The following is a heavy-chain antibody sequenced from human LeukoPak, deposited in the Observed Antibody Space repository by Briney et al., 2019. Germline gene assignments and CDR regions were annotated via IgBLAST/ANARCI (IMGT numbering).Heavy chain of an antibody. CDR1: GGSFSGYY. V-gene: IGHV4-34*01. CDR2: INHSGST. CDR3: ARAHPGIAAAGPRHFDY. J-gene: IGHJ4*02. D-gene: IGHD6-13*01. Sequence: SETLSLTCAVYGGSFSGYYWSWIRQPPGKGLEWIGEINHSGSTNYNPSLKSRVTISVDTSKNQFSQKLSSVTAADTAVYYCARAHPGIAAAGPRHFDYWGQGTLVTVSS.